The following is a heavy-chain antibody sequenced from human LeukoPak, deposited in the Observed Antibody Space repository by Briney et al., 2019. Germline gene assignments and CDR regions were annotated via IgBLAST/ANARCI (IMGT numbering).Heavy chain of an antibody. V-gene: IGHV3-64*01. D-gene: IGHD3-3*01. CDR1: GFRFSSYA. CDR2: ISIDGGDT. Sequence: PGGSLRLSCAASGFRFSSYAMHWVRQAPGKGLEYISAISIDGGDTFYASSVKGRFTISRDNSKNTLYLQMNSLRAEDTAVYYCAKSPSFTIFGVVIYFDYWGQGTLVTVSS. J-gene: IGHJ4*02. CDR3: AKSPSFTIFGVVIYFDY.